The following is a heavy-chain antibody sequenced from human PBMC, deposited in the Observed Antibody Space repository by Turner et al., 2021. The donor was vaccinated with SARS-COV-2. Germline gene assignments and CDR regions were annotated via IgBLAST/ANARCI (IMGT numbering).Heavy chain of an antibody. CDR1: GFPFSSYS. D-gene: IGHD3-16*01. J-gene: IGHJ4*02. CDR2: ISSSSSNI. Sequence: EVQLLQSGGGLVQPGGSLSLSCAASGFPFSSYSMNGVRQAPGKGLEWGSYISSSSSNIYYTNSVKGRMTISRDNAKNSLYLEMNSLRAEDTAVYYWARGGGHYWGQGTLVTVSS. CDR3: ARGGGHY. V-gene: IGHV3-48*01.